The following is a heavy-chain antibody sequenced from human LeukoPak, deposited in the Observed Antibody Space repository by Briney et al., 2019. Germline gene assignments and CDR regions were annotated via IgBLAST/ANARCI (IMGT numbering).Heavy chain of an antibody. D-gene: IGHD6-25*01. CDR2: IYYSGGT. CDR1: GGSISSGGYY. V-gene: IGHV4-31*03. J-gene: IGHJ2*01. CDR3: ARQRGGGYWYFDL. Sequence: SETLSLTCTVSGGSISSGGYYWSWIRQHPGKGLEWIGYIYYSGGTYYNPSLKSRVTISVDTSKNQFSLKLSSVTAADTAVYYCARQRGGGYWYFDLWGRGTLVTVSS.